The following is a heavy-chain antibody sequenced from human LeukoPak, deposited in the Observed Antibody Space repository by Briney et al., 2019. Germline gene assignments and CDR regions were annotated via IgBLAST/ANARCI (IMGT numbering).Heavy chain of an antibody. Sequence: GGSLRLSCAASGFTFSSYAMSWVRQAPGKGLEWVSAISGSGGSTYYADSVKGRFTISRDNSKNTLYLQMNSLRAEDTAVYYCAKAGSFVVVPAAIIVPSFDYWGQGTLVTVSS. CDR2: ISGSGGST. J-gene: IGHJ4*02. V-gene: IGHV3-23*01. CDR1: GFTFSSYA. D-gene: IGHD2-2*02. CDR3: AKAGSFVVVPAAIIVPSFDY.